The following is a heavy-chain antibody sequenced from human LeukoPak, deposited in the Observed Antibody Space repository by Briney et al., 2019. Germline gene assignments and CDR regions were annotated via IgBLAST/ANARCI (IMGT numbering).Heavy chain of an antibody. Sequence: SETLSLTCTVSGGSISSYYWSWIRQPPGKGLEWIGYIYYSGSTNYNPSLKSRVTISEDTSKKQISLKLNSVTAADTAVYYCARWLNAATGTAHFDHWGQGTLVTVSS. CDR2: IYYSGST. CDR3: ARWLNAATGTAHFDH. CDR1: GGSISSYY. D-gene: IGHD6-19*01. V-gene: IGHV4-59*12. J-gene: IGHJ4*02.